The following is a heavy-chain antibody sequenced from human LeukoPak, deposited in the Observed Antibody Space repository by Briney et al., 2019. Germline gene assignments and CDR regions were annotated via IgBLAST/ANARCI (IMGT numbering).Heavy chain of an antibody. J-gene: IGHJ1*01. V-gene: IGHV1-2*02. CDR2: INPNSGGT. Sequence: ASVKVSRKASGYTFTAYYMHWVRQAPGQGLEWMGWINPNSGGTNYAQKFQGRVTMTRDTSISTAYMELSRLRSDDTAVYYCARDDGSGYDYIAEYFQHWGQGTLVTVSS. D-gene: IGHD5-12*01. CDR3: ARDDGSGYDYIAEYFQH. CDR1: GYTFTAYY.